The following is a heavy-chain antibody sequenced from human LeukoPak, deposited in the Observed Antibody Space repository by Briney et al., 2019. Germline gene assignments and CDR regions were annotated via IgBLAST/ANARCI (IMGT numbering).Heavy chain of an antibody. CDR3: ARDGPNCSGGSCYFDY. CDR2: IYYSGST. V-gene: IGHV4-59*01. J-gene: IGHJ4*02. Sequence: PSETLSLTCTVSGGSISSYYWSWIRQPPGKGLEWIGYIYYSGSTNYNPSLKSRVTISVDTSKNQFSLKLSSVTAADTAVYYCARDGPNCSGGSCYFDYWGQGTLVTVSS. CDR1: GGSISSYY. D-gene: IGHD2-15*01.